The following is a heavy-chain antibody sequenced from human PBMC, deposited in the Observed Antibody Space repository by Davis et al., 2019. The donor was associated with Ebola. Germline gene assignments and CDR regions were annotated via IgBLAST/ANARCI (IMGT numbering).Heavy chain of an antibody. D-gene: IGHD1-26*01. CDR1: GGTFSSYA. Sequence: SVKVSCKASGGTFSSYAISWVRQAPGQGLEWMGGNIPIFGTANYAQKFQGRVTITADESTSTAYMELSSLRSEDTAVYYCARDREQPPVPYYYMDVWGKGTTVTVSS. CDR2: NIPIFGTA. J-gene: IGHJ6*03. CDR3: ARDREQPPVPYYYMDV. V-gene: IGHV1-69*13.